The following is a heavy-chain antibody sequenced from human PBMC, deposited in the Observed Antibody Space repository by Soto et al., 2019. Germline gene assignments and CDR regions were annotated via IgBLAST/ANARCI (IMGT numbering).Heavy chain of an antibody. CDR2: ISDDGSNK. J-gene: IGHJ4*02. CDR1: GFTFSSFA. CDR3: ARVEQWLYIAKY. V-gene: IGHV3-30-3*01. Sequence: QVQLVESGGGVVQPGRSLRLSCAASGFTFSSFAMHWVRQAPVKGLEWVAVISDDGSNKYYADSVKGRFTISRDNSKNTLYLQMSSLRSEDTAVYSCARVEQWLYIAKYWGQGTLVTVSS. D-gene: IGHD6-19*01.